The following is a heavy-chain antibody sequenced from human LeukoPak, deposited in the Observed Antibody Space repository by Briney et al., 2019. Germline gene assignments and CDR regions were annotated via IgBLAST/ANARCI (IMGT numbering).Heavy chain of an antibody. Sequence: ASVKVSCKASGYTFTGYYMHWVRQAPGQGLEWMGWISAYNGNTNYAQKLQGRVTMTTDTSTSTAYMELRSLRSDDTAVYYCARETSGSYPGDWFDPWGQGTLVTVSS. D-gene: IGHD1-26*01. V-gene: IGHV1-18*04. J-gene: IGHJ5*02. CDR1: GYTFTGYY. CDR3: ARETSGSYPGDWFDP. CDR2: ISAYNGNT.